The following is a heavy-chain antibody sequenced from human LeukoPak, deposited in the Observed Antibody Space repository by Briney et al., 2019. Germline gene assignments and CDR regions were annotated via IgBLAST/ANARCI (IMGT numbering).Heavy chain of an antibody. CDR3: AKDAISSLAVRRFDL. D-gene: IGHD6-6*01. Sequence: GGSLRLSCEASGFIFTNFAMAWVRQAPGRGLEGGAGISGIWDNTVCTDSVKGRCTVLRDNSRNALFLLMTSLRAEDSALYYCAKDAISSLAVRRFDLWGQGTLVTVSS. J-gene: IGHJ4*02. V-gene: IGHV3-23*01. CDR1: GFIFTNFA. CDR2: ISGIWDNT.